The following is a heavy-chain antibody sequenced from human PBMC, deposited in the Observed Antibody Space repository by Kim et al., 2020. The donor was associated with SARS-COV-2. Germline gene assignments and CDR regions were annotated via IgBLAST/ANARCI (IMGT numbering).Heavy chain of an antibody. CDR1: GFTFSNAW. Sequence: GGSLRLSCAASGFTFSNAWMSWVRQAPGKGLEWVGRIKSKTDGGTTDYAAPVKGRFTISRDDSKNTLYLQMNSLKTEDTAVYYCTTDWPYYDILTGYYDTFDYWGQGTLVTVSS. CDR2: IKSKTDGGTT. V-gene: IGHV3-15*01. D-gene: IGHD3-9*01. CDR3: TTDWPYYDILTGYYDTFDY. J-gene: IGHJ4*02.